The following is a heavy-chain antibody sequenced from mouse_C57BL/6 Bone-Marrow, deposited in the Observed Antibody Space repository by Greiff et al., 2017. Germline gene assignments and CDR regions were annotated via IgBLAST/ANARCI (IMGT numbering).Heavy chain of an antibody. J-gene: IGHJ1*03. V-gene: IGHV1-64*01. CDR3: ARSGYYGRRDRWYFDV. Sequence: QVQLQQPGAELVKPGASVKLSRKASGYTFTSYWMHWVKQRPGQGLEWIGMIHPNSGSTNYNEKFKSKATLTVDKSSSTAYMQLSSLTSEDSAVYYCARSGYYGRRDRWYFDVWGTGTTVTVSS. CDR2: IHPNSGST. CDR1: GYTFTSYW. D-gene: IGHD1-1*01.